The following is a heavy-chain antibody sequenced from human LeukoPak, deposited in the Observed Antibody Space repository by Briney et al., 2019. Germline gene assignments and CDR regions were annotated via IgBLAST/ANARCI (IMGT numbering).Heavy chain of an antibody. CDR3: LRDLNWSLDQ. D-gene: IGHD1-20*01. CDR1: GFPFSSYW. Sequence: GGPLRLSCVASGFPFSSYWMTWVRQAPGQGPEWVANIKQDGSKKSYVDSVKGRFTISRDNAKNTLYLQMNSLRAEDTAVYYCLRDLNWSLDQWGQGTLVTVSS. V-gene: IGHV3-7*01. J-gene: IGHJ4*02. CDR2: IKQDGSKK.